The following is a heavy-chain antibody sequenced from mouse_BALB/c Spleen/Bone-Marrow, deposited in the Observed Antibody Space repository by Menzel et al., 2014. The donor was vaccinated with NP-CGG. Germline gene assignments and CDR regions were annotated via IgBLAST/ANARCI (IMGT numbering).Heavy chain of an antibody. CDR2: INPDSSTI. D-gene: IGHD2-14*01. J-gene: IGHJ4*01. Sequence: VQLQQSGGGLVQPGGSLKLSCAASGFDFSRYWMSWVRQAPGKGLEWIGEINPDSSTINYTPSLGDKFIISRDNAKNTLYLQMSKVRSEDTALYYCARPRGNYAMDYWGQGTSVTVSS. CDR3: ARPRGNYAMDY. CDR1: GFDFSRYW. V-gene: IGHV4-1*02.